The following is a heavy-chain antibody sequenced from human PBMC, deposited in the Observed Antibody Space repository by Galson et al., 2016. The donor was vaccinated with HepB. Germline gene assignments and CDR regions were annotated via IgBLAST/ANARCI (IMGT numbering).Heavy chain of an antibody. Sequence: CAISGDSVSMNTAAWSWIRQSPSRGLEWLGRTYFRSKWYSDYGVAVNGRITISPDTAKNQFSLHLTSVTPDDTGIYYCVEGFSLRNWGQGTLITVSS. J-gene: IGHJ4*02. CDR2: TYFRSKWYS. CDR3: VEGFSLRN. V-gene: IGHV6-1*01. CDR1: GDSVSMNTAA.